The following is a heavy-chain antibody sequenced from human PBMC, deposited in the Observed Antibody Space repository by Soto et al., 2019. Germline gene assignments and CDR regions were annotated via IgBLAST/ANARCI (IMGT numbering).Heavy chain of an antibody. CDR3: ATVSTGYSSGFYYYYYMDV. D-gene: IGHD6-19*01. J-gene: IGHJ6*03. Sequence: ASVKVSCKVSGYTLTELSMHWVRQAPGKGLEWMGGFDPEDGETIYAQKFQGRVTMTEDTSTDTAYMELSSLRSEDTAVYYCATVSTGYSSGFYYYYYMDVWGKGTTVTVSS. V-gene: IGHV1-24*01. CDR2: FDPEDGET. CDR1: GYTLTELS.